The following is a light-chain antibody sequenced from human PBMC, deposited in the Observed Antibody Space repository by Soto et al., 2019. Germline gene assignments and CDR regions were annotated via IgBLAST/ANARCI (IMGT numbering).Light chain of an antibody. CDR2: DAS. Sequence: DTQMTQSPSTLSASVGDRVTLTCRASQSVSMWLAWYQQKPRKAPRLLIYDASNLESGVPSRFSGSRSGTEFTLTISSLXPEDAATYYCQQYNTYLTWTFGQGTKVDTK. CDR1: QSVSMW. V-gene: IGKV1-5*01. CDR3: QQYNTYLTWT. J-gene: IGKJ1*01.